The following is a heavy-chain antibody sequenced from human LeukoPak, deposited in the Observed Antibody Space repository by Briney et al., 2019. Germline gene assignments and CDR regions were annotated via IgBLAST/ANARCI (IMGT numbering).Heavy chain of an antibody. CDR3: ASNYFGSGSMKGDFYYMDV. D-gene: IGHD3-10*01. Sequence: PGGSLRLSCAASGFTVSSNYMSWVRQAPGKGLEWVSSISSSSSYIYYADSVKGRFTISRDNAKNSLYLQMNSLRADDAGVYYCASNYFGSGSMKGDFYYMDVWGKGPTDTISS. CDR1: GFTVSSNY. CDR2: ISSSSSYI. V-gene: IGHV3-21*01. J-gene: IGHJ6*03.